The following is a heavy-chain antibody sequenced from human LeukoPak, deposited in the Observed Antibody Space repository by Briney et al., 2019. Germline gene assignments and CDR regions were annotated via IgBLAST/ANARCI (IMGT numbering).Heavy chain of an antibody. CDR1: GYTFTGHY. V-gene: IGHV1-2*02. D-gene: IGHD6-19*01. J-gene: IGHJ6*03. CDR3: ARAAIAVAGDYHYHYMDV. CDR2: ISPNSGDT. Sequence: ASVKVSCKASGYTFTGHYMHWVRQAPGQGLEWMGWISPNSGDTDYAQRFQGRVTMTRDASISSAYMELSRLRSDDTAVYYCARAAIAVAGDYHYHYMDVWGKGTTVTVSS.